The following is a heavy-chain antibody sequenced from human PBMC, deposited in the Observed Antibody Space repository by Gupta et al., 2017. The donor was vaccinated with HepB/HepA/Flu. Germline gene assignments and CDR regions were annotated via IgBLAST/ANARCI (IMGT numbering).Heavy chain of an antibody. V-gene: IGHV4-39*01. CDR3: SRYPYGSGWQAFDY. D-gene: IGHD6-19*01. CDR2: IYYSGTT. CDR1: GGSISSTTSY. J-gene: IGHJ4*02. Sequence: QLQLQESGPGLVKPSETLSLTCTVSGGSISSTTSYWGWFRQPPGKGLEWIGSIYYSGTTYYNPSLRSRVTLSVDTSKNQVSLKLSSVTAADTAMYYCSRYPYGSGWQAFDYWGQGTLVTVSS.